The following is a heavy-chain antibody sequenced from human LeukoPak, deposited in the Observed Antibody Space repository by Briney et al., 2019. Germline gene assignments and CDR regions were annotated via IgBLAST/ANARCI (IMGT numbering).Heavy chain of an antibody. J-gene: IGHJ4*02. CDR3: ARSSYNWNDGLGY. Sequence: ASVKVSCKASGYTFTSYDINWVRQATGQGLEWMGWMNPNSGNTGYAQKFQGRVTMTRNTSISTAYMALSSLRSEDTAVYYWARSSYNWNDGLGYWGQGTLVTVSS. CDR2: MNPNSGNT. CDR1: GYTFTSYD. D-gene: IGHD1-1*01. V-gene: IGHV1-8*01.